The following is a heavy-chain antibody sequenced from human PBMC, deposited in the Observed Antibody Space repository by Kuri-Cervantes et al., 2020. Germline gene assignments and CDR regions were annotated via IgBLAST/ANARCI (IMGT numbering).Heavy chain of an antibody. CDR3: AKGEGYCSSTSCYEFGYYYYGMDV. D-gene: IGHD2-2*01. V-gene: IGHV3-21*01. CDR2: ISSSSSYI. CDR1: GFTFSSYS. Sequence: GESLKISCAASGFTFSSYSMNWVRQAPGKGLEWASSISSSSSYIYYADSVKGRFTISRDNAKNSLYLQMNSLRAEDTAVYYCAKGEGYCSSTSCYEFGYYYYGMDVWGQGTTVTVSS. J-gene: IGHJ6*02.